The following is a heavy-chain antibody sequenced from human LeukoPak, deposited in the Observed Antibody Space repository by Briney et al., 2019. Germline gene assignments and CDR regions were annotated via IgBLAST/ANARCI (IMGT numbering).Heavy chain of an antibody. V-gene: IGHV3-74*01. CDR1: GFTFSSYW. CDR2: INSDGSAT. J-gene: IGHJ6*02. CDR3: TRDHGLDV. Sequence: GGSLRLSCAASGFTFSSYWMSWDRQAPGQGLMWVSQINSDGSATSCADPVKGRCTISRDNAKNMLYLEMNSLRVEDTAVYFCTRDHGLDVWGQGTTVTVSS.